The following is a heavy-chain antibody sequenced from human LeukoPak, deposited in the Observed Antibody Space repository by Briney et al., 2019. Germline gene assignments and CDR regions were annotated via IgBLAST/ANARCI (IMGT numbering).Heavy chain of an antibody. V-gene: IGHV1-46*01. J-gene: IGHJ5*02. CDR1: GYTFTSYY. CDR2: INPSGGST. CDR3: ARDNSVEDTAWWFDP. Sequence: ASVTVSCKASGYTFTSYYMHWVRQAPGQGLEWMGIINPSGGSTSYAQKFQGRVTMTRDMSTSTGYMELSSLRSEDTAVYYCARDNSVEDTAWWFDPWGQGTLVTVSS. D-gene: IGHD4-23*01.